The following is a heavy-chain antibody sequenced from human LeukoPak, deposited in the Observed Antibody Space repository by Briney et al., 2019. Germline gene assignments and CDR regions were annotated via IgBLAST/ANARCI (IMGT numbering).Heavy chain of an antibody. Sequence: GASVKVSCTASGYTFTTYGISWVRQAPGQGLEWMGWISAYNGNTNYAQKLPGRVTMTTGTSTSTAYMELRSLRSDDTAVYYCARGGTSGYSYGPFDYWGQGTLVSVSS. CDR3: ARGGTSGYSYGPFDY. CDR2: ISAYNGNT. V-gene: IGHV1-18*01. CDR1: GYTFTTYG. D-gene: IGHD5-18*01. J-gene: IGHJ4*02.